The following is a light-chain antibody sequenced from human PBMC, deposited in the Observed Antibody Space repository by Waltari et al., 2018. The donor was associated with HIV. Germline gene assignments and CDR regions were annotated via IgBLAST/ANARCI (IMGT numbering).Light chain of an antibody. Sequence: QSVLTQPPSISGAPGKRVTISCTGCSSHTEAGCDVPWYQQLPGKAPKRPIYWSRDRPSGVRYRFSCSKSGTSASLAITGLQAEDEADYYCQAYDNNRSVLMFGGGTKLTVL. CDR1: SSHTEAGCD. V-gene: IGLV1-40*01. CDR2: WSR. J-gene: IGLJ3*02. CDR3: QAYDNNRSVLM.